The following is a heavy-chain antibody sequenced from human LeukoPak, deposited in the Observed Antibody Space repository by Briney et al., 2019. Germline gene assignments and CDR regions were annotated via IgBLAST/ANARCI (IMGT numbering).Heavy chain of an antibody. D-gene: IGHD3-22*01. J-gene: IGHJ4*02. CDR1: GFTFSSYS. Sequence: PGGSLRLSCAASGFTFSSYSMNWVRQAPGKGLEWVSSISSSSSYIYYADSVKGRFTISRDNAKNSLYLQMNSLRAEDTAVYYCARDRLNPADSGYSDYWGQGTLVTVSS. V-gene: IGHV3-21*01. CDR2: ISSSSSYI. CDR3: ARDRLNPADSGYSDY.